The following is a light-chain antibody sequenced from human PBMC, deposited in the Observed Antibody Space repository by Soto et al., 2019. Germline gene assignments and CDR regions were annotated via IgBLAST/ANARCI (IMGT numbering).Light chain of an antibody. V-gene: IGKV1-5*03. CDR3: QQYNSHPFT. Sequence: DIQMTQSPYTLSASVGDRVTITCRASQTINSWLAWYQQKPGKAPKLLIHNASSLESGVPSRFSGSGSGTEFTLTISSLQPDDFATYYCQQYNSHPFTFGPGTKVDIK. CDR2: NAS. CDR1: QTINSW. J-gene: IGKJ3*01.